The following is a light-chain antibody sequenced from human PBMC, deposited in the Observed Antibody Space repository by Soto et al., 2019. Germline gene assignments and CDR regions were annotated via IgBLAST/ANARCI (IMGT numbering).Light chain of an antibody. Sequence: VLTPSPATLYLSPVDRATLSCRASQTVSNNYLAWCQQKPGQAPRVIMYGASRRATGIPDRFSGGGSGTDFTLTISRLEPEDFAVYFCQQYAGPPTTFGQGTRPEIK. CDR3: QQYAGPPTT. V-gene: IGKV3-20*01. J-gene: IGKJ5*01. CDR2: GAS. CDR1: QTVSNNY.